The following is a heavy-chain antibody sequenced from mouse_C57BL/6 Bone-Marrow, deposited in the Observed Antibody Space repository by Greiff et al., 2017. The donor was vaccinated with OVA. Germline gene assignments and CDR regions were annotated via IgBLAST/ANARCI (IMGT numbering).Heavy chain of an antibody. CDR3: ARGDSNYPLYAMDY. D-gene: IGHD2-5*01. Sequence: EVQRVESGGGLVQPGGSLKLSCAASGFTFSDYYMYWVRQTPEKRLEWVAYISNGGGSIYYPDTVKGRFTISRDNAKNTLYLQMSRLKSEDTAMYYCARGDSNYPLYAMDYWGQGTSVTVSS. CDR2: ISNGGGSI. V-gene: IGHV5-12*01. CDR1: GFTFSDYY. J-gene: IGHJ4*01.